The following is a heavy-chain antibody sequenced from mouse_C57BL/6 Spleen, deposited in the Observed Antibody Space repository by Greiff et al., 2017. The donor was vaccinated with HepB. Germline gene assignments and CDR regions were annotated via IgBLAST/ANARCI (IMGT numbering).Heavy chain of an antibody. D-gene: IGHD2-1*01. CDR1: GYTFTSYW. Sequence: QVQLQQSGAELVKPGASVKMSCKASGYTFTSYWITWVKQRPGQGLEWIGDIYPGSGSTNYNEKFKSKATLTVDTSSSTAYMQLSSLTSEDSAVYYCARSGDYGNYGLDYWGQGTTLTVSS. J-gene: IGHJ2*01. V-gene: IGHV1-55*01. CDR2: IYPGSGST. CDR3: ARSGDYGNYGLDY.